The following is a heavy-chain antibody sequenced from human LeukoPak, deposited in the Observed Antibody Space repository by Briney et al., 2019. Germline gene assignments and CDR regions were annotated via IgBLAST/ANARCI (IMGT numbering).Heavy chain of an antibody. J-gene: IGHJ6*03. V-gene: IGHV4-39*01. Sequence: SETLSLTCTVSGGSISSSSYYWGWIRQPPGKGLEWIGSIYYSGSTYYNPSLKSRVTISVDTSKNQFSLKLSSVTAADTAVYYCARRPWRGGDCTNGVCYTYYYYYMDVWGKGTTVTVSS. CDR3: ARRPWRGGDCTNGVCYTYYYYYMDV. D-gene: IGHD2-8*01. CDR2: IYYSGST. CDR1: GGSISSSSYY.